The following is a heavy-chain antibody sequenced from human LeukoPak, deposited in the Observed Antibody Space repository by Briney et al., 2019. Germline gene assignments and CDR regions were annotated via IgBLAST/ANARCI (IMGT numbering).Heavy chain of an antibody. CDR3: ARGPRTGYTIFGVVITSGDNWFDP. J-gene: IGHJ5*02. Sequence: SETLSLTCTVSGGSISSSNYYWGWIRQPPGKGLEWIGTINYRGSSYYNPFLKSRVTISVDTSKNQFSLKLSSVTAADTAVYYCARGPRTGYTIFGVVITSGDNWFDPWGQGTLVTVSS. V-gene: IGHV4-39*07. CDR1: GGSISSSNYY. CDR2: INYRGSS. D-gene: IGHD3-3*01.